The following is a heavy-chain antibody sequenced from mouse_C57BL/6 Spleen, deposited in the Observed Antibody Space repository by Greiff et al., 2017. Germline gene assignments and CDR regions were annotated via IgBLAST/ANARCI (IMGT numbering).Heavy chain of an antibody. CDR2: IYPGDGDT. V-gene: IGHV1-82*01. J-gene: IGHJ3*01. CDR3: AKEAYYYGSSYGFAY. Sequence: QVQLQQSGPELVKPGASVKISCKASGYAFSSSWMNWVKQRPGKGLEWIGRIYPGDGDTNYNGKFKGKATLTADKSSSTAYMQLSSLTSEDSAVYFCAKEAYYYGSSYGFAYWCQGTLVTVSA. CDR1: GYAFSSSW. D-gene: IGHD1-1*01.